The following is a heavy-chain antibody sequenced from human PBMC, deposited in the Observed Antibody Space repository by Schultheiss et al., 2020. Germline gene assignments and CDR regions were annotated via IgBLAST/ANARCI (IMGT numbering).Heavy chain of an antibody. V-gene: IGHV4-61*05. J-gene: IGHJ4*02. CDR1: GGSISSSSYY. CDR2: IYYSGST. D-gene: IGHD3-22*01. Sequence: SETLSLTCTVSGGSISSSSYYWSWIRQPPGKGLEWIGYIYYSGSTNYNPSLKSRVTISVDTSKNQFSLKLSSVTAADTAVYYCARTREGGLLLFDFWGQGTLVTVSS. CDR3: ARTREGGLLLFDF.